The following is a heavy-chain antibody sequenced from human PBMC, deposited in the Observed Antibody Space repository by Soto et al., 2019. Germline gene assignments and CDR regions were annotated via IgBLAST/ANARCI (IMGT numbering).Heavy chain of an antibody. Sequence: SETLPLTSSVSNGSIWEFYWSWFRQPPGKGLEWIGYIHYGGITKYNPSHRGRVTISVDTSKSQFSLDLRSVTVADTAVYYCPSERYYGMYVRGQGTTVTV. V-gene: IGHV4-59*12. CDR2: IHYGGIT. J-gene: IGHJ6*02. CDR3: PSERYYGMYV. CDR1: NGSIWEFY.